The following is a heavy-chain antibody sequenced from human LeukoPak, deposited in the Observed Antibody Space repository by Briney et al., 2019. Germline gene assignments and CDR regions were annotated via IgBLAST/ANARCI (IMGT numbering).Heavy chain of an antibody. D-gene: IGHD3-9*01. V-gene: IGHV4-34*01. CDR1: GGSFSGYY. Sequence: SETLSLTCAVYGGSFSGYYWSWIRQPPGKGLEWIGEINHSGSTNYNSSLKSRVTISVDTSKNQFSLKLSSVTTADTAVYYCARGGLRYFDWLRRSFDYWGQGTLVTVSS. CDR3: ARGGLRYFDWLRRSFDY. J-gene: IGHJ4*02. CDR2: INHSGST.